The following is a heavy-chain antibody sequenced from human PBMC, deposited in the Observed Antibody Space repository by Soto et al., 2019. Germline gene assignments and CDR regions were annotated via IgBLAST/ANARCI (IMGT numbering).Heavy chain of an antibody. CDR2: ISAYNGKT. D-gene: IGHD5-12*01. CDR3: ARGGDVNYYHGMDV. J-gene: IGHJ6*02. V-gene: IGHV1-18*01. Sequence: QVQLVQSGGEVKKPGASVKLSCTASGYTFTSYGISWVRQAPGQGLEWMGWISAYNGKTNYAQNVQGRVTMTTDTATSTADTDLRSLSADDTAVYYCARGGDVNYYHGMDVWGQGTTVTVSS. CDR1: GYTFTSYG.